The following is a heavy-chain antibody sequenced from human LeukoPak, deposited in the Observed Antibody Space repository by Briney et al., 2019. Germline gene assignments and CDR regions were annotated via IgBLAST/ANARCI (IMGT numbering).Heavy chain of an antibody. CDR2: INHSGST. CDR3: ARMRIAAAGTSYYYYYGMDV. D-gene: IGHD6-13*01. CDR1: GGSFSGYY. Sequence: PSETLSLTCAVYGGSFSGYYWSWIRQPPGKGLEWIGEINHSGSTNYNPSLKSRVTISVDTSKNQFSLKLSSVTAADTAVYYCARMRIAAAGTSYYYYYGMDVWGQGTLVTVSS. V-gene: IGHV4-34*01. J-gene: IGHJ6*02.